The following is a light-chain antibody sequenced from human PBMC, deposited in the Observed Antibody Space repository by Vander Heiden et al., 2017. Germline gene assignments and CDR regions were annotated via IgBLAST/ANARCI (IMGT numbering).Light chain of an antibody. CDR2: GVS. V-gene: IGKV3-20*01. CDR1: QTISNNF. Sequence: EIVLTHSPATLSLSPGERATLSFRASQTISNNFLAWYQQKPGQAPRLLIYGVSRRATGISDRLSGSGSGTDFTLTISRLEPEDFEVYFCQQYSSSPPTLGGGTKVEIK. J-gene: IGKJ4*01. CDR3: QQYSSSPPT.